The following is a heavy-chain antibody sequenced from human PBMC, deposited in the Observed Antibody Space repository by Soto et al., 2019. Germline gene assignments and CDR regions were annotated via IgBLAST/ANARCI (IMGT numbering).Heavy chain of an antibody. V-gene: IGHV1-18*01. CDR3: XXXXXXTSCYRYFDY. J-gene: IGHJ4*02. Sequence: QVQLVQSGAEVKKPGASVKVSCKASGYTFTSYGISWVRQAPGQGLEWMGWLSAYNGNTNYAQKRQGRVTMTTDTSXXTAXXXXXXXXXXXXXXXXXXXXXXXTSCYRYFDYWGQGTLVTASS. CDR2: LSAYNGNT. D-gene: IGHD2-2*01. CDR1: GYTFTSYG.